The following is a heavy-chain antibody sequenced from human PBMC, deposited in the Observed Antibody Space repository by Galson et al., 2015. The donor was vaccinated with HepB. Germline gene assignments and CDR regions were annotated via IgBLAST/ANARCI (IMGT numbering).Heavy chain of an antibody. CDR2: IYPGDSDT. CDR1: GYTFASYW. Sequence: QSGAEGKKPGESLKISCKGSGYTFASYWIGWVRQKPEKGLGWMGIIYPGDSDTRYSPSFQGQVTISADKSINTPYLQWSSLKGSDTAIYYCARGGLLWFGVDPWGEGTLVTVSS. V-gene: IGHV5-51*01. J-gene: IGHJ5*02. D-gene: IGHD3-10*01. CDR3: ARGGLLWFGVDP.